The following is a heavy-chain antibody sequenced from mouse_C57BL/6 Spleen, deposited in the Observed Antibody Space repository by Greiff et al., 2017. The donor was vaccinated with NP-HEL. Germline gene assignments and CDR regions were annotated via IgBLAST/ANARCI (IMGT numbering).Heavy chain of an antibody. CDR2: IYPGDGDT. CDR1: GYAFSSSW. V-gene: IGHV1-82*01. J-gene: IGHJ4*01. CDR3: ARDDDYYAMED. D-gene: IGHD2-3*01. Sequence: VQLQQSGPELVKPGASVKISCKASGYAFSSSWMNWVKQRPGKGLEWIGRIYPGDGDTNYTGKFKGKATLTADTSSSTAYMQLSSLTAEDSAVYFCARDDDYYAMEDWGQGTTVTVSS.